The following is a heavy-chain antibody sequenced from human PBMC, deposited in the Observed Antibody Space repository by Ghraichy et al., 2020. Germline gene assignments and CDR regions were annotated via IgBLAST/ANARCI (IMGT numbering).Heavy chain of an antibody. CDR3: AKHGSGSYIFDYYGMDV. CDR1: GFTFDDYA. Sequence: GGSLRLSCAASGFTFDDYAMHWVRQAPGKGLEWVSGISWNSGSRGYADSVKGRFTISRDNAKNSLYLQMNSLRLEDTALYYCAKHGSGSYIFDYYGMDVWGQGTTVTVSS. D-gene: IGHD3-10*01. V-gene: IGHV3-9*01. CDR2: ISWNSGSR. J-gene: IGHJ6*02.